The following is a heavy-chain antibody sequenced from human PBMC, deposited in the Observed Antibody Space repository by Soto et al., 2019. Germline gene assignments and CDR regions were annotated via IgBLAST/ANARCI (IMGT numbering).Heavy chain of an antibody. CDR2: IYWDDDK. Sequence: QITLKESGPTLVKPTQTLTLTCTFSGFSLNTGGVGVGWIRQPPGKALEWLALIYWDDDKRYSPSLKSRLTITKDTSKNQLVLTMTNVDPVDTATYYCAHRRAYNNYLFWGDFDYWGQGTLVTVSS. V-gene: IGHV2-5*02. CDR1: GFSLNTGGVG. D-gene: IGHD3-16*01. CDR3: AHRRAYNNYLFWGDFDY. J-gene: IGHJ4*02.